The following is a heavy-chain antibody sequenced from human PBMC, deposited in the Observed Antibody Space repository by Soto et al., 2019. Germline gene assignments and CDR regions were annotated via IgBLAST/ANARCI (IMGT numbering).Heavy chain of an antibody. CDR2: FYYSENT. Sequence: SETLSLTCAVSGGSIISSSYSWGWVRQPPGKGLEWIATFYYSENTHYNPSLESRVTISVDTSKNQFSLKLSSVTAADTAVYYCARLGGHCGSSSCFGFYVMDVWGQGTTVTVSS. CDR1: GGSIISSSYS. D-gene: IGHD2-2*01. V-gene: IGHV4-39*01. J-gene: IGHJ6*02. CDR3: ARLGGHCGSSSCFGFYVMDV.